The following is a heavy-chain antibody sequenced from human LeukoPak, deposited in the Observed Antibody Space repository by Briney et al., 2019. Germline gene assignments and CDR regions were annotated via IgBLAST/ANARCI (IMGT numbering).Heavy chain of an antibody. V-gene: IGHV1-69*01. J-gene: IGHJ6*02. CDR3: ARDPGTVTRFGGYYGMDV. D-gene: IGHD3-10*01. CDR2: IIPIFGTA. Sequence: SVKVSCKASGGTFSSYAISWVRQAPGQGLEWMGGIIPIFGTANYAQKFQGRVTITADESTSTAYMELSSLRSEDTAVYYCARDPGTVTRFGGYYGMDVWGQGTTVTVSS. CDR1: GGTFSSYA.